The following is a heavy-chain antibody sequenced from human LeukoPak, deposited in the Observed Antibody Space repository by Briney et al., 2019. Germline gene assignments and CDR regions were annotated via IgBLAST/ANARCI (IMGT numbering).Heavy chain of an antibody. CDR2: ISYDGSNK. CDR3: AKEATVDYNWFDP. CDR1: GFTFSSYA. V-gene: IGHV3-30-3*01. J-gene: IGHJ5*02. Sequence: GGSLRLSCAASGFTFSSYAMYWVRQAPGKGLEWVAVISYDGSNKYYADSVKGRFTISRDNSKNTLYLQMNSLRAEDTAVYYCAKEATVDYNWFDPWGQGTLVTVSS. D-gene: IGHD3/OR15-3a*01.